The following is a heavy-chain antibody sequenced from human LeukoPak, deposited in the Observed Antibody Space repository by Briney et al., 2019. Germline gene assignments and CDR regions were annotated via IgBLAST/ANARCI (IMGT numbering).Heavy chain of an antibody. J-gene: IGHJ3*01. CDR1: GYTFTDYY. CDR2: INPTSGAT. CDR3: AREFRTTTWSFDAFDL. Sequence: ASVKVSCKASGYTFTDYYMHWVRQAPGQGLDWVGWINPTSGATNYAQKFQGRVTMTRDTSNNTSYMELSRLRSDDTAVYYCAREFRTTTWSFDAFDLWGQGTMVTASS. V-gene: IGHV1-2*02. D-gene: IGHD1/OR15-1a*01.